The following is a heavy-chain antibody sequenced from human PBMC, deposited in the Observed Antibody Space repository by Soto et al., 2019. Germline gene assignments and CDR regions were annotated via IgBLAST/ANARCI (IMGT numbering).Heavy chain of an antibody. V-gene: IGHV1-69*01. D-gene: IGHD2-2*01. CDR3: AREVRDSVVVPAAMLGSWFDP. CDR1: GGTFSSYA. CDR2: IIPIFGTA. Sequence: QVQLVQSGAEVKKPGSSVKVSCKASGGTFSSYAISWVRQAPGQGLEWMGGIIPIFGTANYAQKFQGRVTITADESTSTAYMELSSLRSEDTAVYYCAREVRDSVVVPAAMLGSWFDPWGQGTLVTVS. J-gene: IGHJ5*02.